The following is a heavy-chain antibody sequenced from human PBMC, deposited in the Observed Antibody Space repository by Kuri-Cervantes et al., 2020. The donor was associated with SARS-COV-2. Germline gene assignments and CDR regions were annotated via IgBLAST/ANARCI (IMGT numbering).Heavy chain of an antibody. D-gene: IGHD4-23*01. J-gene: IGHJ4*02. Sequence: GGSLRLSCAASGFTFDDYTMHWVRQAPGKGLEWVSLISWDGGSTYYADSVKGRFTISRDNSKNSLYLQMNSLGTEDTALYYCAKDMTPDYGGNVDYWGQGTLVTVSS. CDR1: GFTFDDYT. CDR3: AKDMTPDYGGNVDY. CDR2: ISWDGGST. V-gene: IGHV3-43*01.